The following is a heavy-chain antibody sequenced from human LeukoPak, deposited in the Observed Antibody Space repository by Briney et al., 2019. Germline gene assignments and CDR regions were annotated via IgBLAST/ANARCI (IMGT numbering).Heavy chain of an antibody. D-gene: IGHD4-17*01. CDR3: ARARYGDYGYFQH. CDR1: GFTFSSYA. CDR2: ISGSGGST. Sequence: GRSLRLSCAASGFTFSSYAMNWVRQAPGKGLEWVSAISGSGGSTYYADSVKGRFTISRDNSKNTLYLQMNSLRAEDTAVYYCARARYGDYGYFQHWGQGTLVTVSS. J-gene: IGHJ1*01. V-gene: IGHV3-23*01.